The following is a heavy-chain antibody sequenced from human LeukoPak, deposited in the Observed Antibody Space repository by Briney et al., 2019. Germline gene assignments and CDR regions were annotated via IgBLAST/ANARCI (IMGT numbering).Heavy chain of an antibody. CDR2: IKGAGSST. J-gene: IGHJ3*01. CDR3: ARDFNRPHSGATGYALPV. V-gene: IGHV3-74*01. CDR1: GFTLISYW. D-gene: IGHD1-26*01. Sequence: GGSLSLSCAASGFTLISYWMHWVRHAPGTGLVWVSGIKGAGSSTDDARSVSGRSTISRDNAKNRLYLQTNSLRAKDTALSYCARDFNRPHSGATGYALPVGGEGTTVTLS.